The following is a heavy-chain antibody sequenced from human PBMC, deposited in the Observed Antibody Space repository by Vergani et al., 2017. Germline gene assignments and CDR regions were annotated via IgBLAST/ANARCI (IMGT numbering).Heavy chain of an antibody. V-gene: IGHV3-33*01. CDR2: IWDDGSNK. CDR3: ARDPRITGTTAGGMDY. CDR1: GFTFSSYG. Sequence: QVQLVESGGGVVQPGRSLRLSCAASGFTFSSYGMHWVRQAPGKGLEWVAVIWDDGSNKYYADSVKGRFTISRDNSKKTLYLQMNSLRAEDTAVYYCARDPRITGTTAGGMDYWGQGTLVTVSS. J-gene: IGHJ4*02. D-gene: IGHD1-7*01.